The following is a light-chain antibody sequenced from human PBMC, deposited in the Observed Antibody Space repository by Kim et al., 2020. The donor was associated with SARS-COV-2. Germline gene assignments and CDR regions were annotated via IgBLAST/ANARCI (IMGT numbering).Light chain of an antibody. CDR1: QGISNY. Sequence: ASVVDSFAITCRASQGISNYLAWFQQKPGKAPQSLIYAASSLQSGVPSNFDGSGSGTDFTLTISNLQPEDFATYYCQQYHSYPITFGQGTRLEIK. V-gene: IGKV1-16*02. CDR3: QQYHSYPIT. CDR2: AAS. J-gene: IGKJ5*01.